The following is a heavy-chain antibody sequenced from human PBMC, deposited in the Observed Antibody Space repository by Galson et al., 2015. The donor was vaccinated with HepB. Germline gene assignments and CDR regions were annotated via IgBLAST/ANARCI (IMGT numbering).Heavy chain of an antibody. CDR3: AQTGRDQLVRGKPYYYYYMDV. CDR2: IIPIFGTA. J-gene: IGHJ6*03. Sequence: SVKVSCKASGDTFTSYAISWLRQAPGQGLEWMGGIIPIFGTANYAQKFQGRVTITADESTSTAYMELSSLRSEDTAVYYCAQTGRDQLVRGKPYYYYYMDVWGKGTTVTVSS. CDR1: GDTFTSYA. V-gene: IGHV1-69*13. D-gene: IGHD6-6*01.